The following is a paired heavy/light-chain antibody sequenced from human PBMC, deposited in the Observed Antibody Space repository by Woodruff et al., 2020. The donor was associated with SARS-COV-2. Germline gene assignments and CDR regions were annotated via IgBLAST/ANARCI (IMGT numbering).Heavy chain of an antibody. Sequence: EVQLLESGGGLVQPGGSLRLSCAASGFTFSSYAMSWVRQAPGKGLEWVSAISGSGGSTYYADSVKGRFTISRDNSKNTLYLQMNSLRAEDTAVYYCAKTRYYYDSSGYYRPGVASEYFQHWGQGTLVTVSS. D-gene: IGHD3-22*01. V-gene: IGHV3-23*01. CDR2: ISGSGGST. CDR1: GFTFSSYA. J-gene: IGHJ1*01. CDR3: AKTRYYYDSSGYYRPGVASEYFQH.
Light chain of an antibody. CDR1: QDISNY. CDR3: QQYDNLPT. Sequence: DIQMTQSPSSLSASVGDRVTITCQASQDISNYLNWYQQKPGKAPKLLIYDASNLETGVPSRFSGSGSGTDFTFTISSLQPEDIATYYCQQYDNLPTFGQGTRLEIK. CDR2: DAS. J-gene: IGKJ5*01. V-gene: IGKV1-33*01.